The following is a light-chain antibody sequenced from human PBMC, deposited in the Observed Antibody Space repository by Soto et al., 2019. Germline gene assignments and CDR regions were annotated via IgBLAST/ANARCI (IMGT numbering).Light chain of an antibody. CDR1: QSVSSSY. CDR2: GAS. J-gene: IGKJ2*01. Sequence: EIVLTQSPGTLSLSPGERATLSCRASQSVSSSYLAWHQQKPGQAPRLLIYGASSMATGIPGRFSGSVSGTAFTLTISRLEPEDFAVYYCQQYSGSPYTFGQGTKLEIK. CDR3: QQYSGSPYT. V-gene: IGKV3-20*01.